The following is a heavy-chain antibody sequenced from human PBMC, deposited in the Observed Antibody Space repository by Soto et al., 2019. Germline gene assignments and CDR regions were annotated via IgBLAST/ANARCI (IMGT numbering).Heavy chain of an antibody. CDR3: AMSIVVVTALDY. J-gene: IGHJ4*02. V-gene: IGHV1-3*05. CDR1: GYTFTSYA. CDR2: INAGNGNT. D-gene: IGHD2-21*02. Sequence: QVQLVQSGAEEKKPGASVKVSCKASGYTFTSYAMHWVRQAPGQRLEWMGWINAGNGNTKYSQKFQGRVTITRDKSARTAYMALSSLRSEDTAVYYCAMSIVVVTALDYWGQGTLVTVSS.